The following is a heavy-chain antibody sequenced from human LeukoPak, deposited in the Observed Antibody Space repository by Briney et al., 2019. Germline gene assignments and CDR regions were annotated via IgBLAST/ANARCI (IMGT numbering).Heavy chain of an antibody. J-gene: IGHJ4*02. D-gene: IGHD1-1*01. CDR3: ARVLGSPPNYYFDY. Sequence: ASVKVSCKASGYTFTSYGISWVRQAPGQGLEWMGWISAYNGNTNYAQKLQGRVTMTTDTSTSTAYMELRSLRSDDTAVYYCARVLGSPPNYYFDYWGQGTLVTVSS. CDR2: ISAYNGNT. V-gene: IGHV1-18*01. CDR1: GYTFTSYG.